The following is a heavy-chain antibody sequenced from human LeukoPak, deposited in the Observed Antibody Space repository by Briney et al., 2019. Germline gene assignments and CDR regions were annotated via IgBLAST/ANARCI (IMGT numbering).Heavy chain of an antibody. D-gene: IGHD4/OR15-4a*01. Sequence: PGGSLRLSCAASGFTFDDYAMHWVRQAPGKGLEWVSGISWNSGSIGYADSVKGRFTISRDNAKNSLYLQMNSLRAEDTVVYYCAKGLTTRANYCIDYWGQGTLVTVSS. CDR2: ISWNSGSI. CDR1: GFTFDDYA. CDR3: AKGLTTRANYCIDY. V-gene: IGHV3-9*01. J-gene: IGHJ4*02.